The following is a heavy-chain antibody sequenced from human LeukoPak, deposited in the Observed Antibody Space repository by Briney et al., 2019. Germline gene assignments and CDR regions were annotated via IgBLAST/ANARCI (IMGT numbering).Heavy chain of an antibody. D-gene: IGHD6-19*01. CDR2: ISNSGNVI. Sequence: GGSLRLSCTASGFTFSDYYMTWIRQASGKGLEWISYISNSGNVIYYADSVKSRFTISRDNARNSLYLQMNSLRAEDTAVYYCARDKVAGYYYYGMDVWGQGTTVTVSS. CDR3: ARDKVAGYYYYGMDV. J-gene: IGHJ6*02. CDR1: GFTFSDYY. V-gene: IGHV3-11*04.